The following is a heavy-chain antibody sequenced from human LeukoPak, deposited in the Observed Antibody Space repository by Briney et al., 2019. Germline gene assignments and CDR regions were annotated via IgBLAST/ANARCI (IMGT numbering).Heavy chain of an antibody. J-gene: IGHJ5*02. Sequence: PGRSLRLSCAASGFTFSSYAMHWVRQAPGKGLEWVAVISYDGSNKYYADSVKGRFTISRDNSKNTLYLQMNSLRAEDTAVYYCARENGIADVNWFDPWGQGTLVTVSS. CDR1: GFTFSSYA. CDR2: ISYDGSNK. D-gene: IGHD6-13*01. V-gene: IGHV3-30-3*01. CDR3: ARENGIADVNWFDP.